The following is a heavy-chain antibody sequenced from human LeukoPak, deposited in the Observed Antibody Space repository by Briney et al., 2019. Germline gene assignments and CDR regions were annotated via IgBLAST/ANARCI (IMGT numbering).Heavy chain of an antibody. D-gene: IGHD2-2*02. Sequence: ASVKVSCKASGYTFTDYYMHWVRQAPGQGLEWMGRINPHSGGTNYAQRFQGRVTMTRDTSIRTAYMELSRLRSDDTAVYYCAIEFATVVVSAVISAFDIWGQGTMVTVSS. J-gene: IGHJ3*02. CDR2: INPHSGGT. V-gene: IGHV1-2*06. CDR3: AIEFATVVVSAVISAFDI. CDR1: GYTFTDYY.